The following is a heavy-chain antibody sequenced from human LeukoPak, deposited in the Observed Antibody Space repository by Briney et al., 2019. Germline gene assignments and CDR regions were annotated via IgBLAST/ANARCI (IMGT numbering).Heavy chain of an antibody. CDR2: ISSSSSNK. Sequence: GGPLRLSCAASGFTFSSYTMNWVRQAPGRGLEWVSSISSSSSNKYYADLVKGRFTISRDNAKNSLYLQMNSLRAEDTALYHCARDGGPDFSMEWGQGTLVTVSS. V-gene: IGHV3-21*04. D-gene: IGHD3-3*01. J-gene: IGHJ4*02. CDR1: GFTFSSYT. CDR3: ARDGGPDFSME.